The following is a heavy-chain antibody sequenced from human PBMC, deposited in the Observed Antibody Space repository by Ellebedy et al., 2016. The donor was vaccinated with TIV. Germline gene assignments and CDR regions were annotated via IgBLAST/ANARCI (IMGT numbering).Heavy chain of an antibody. Sequence: MPSETLSLTCTVSGGSLNSGSYFWSWIRQHPGKGLEWIGFIYYSGSFFYNPSLSSRITISVDRSQNQFSLHLSSVTAADTAVYYCARVNYYDSRAFYNYAVDVWGQGTTVTVSS. CDR3: ARVNYYDSRAFYNYAVDV. CDR2: IYYSGSF. D-gene: IGHD3-22*01. V-gene: IGHV4-31*03. J-gene: IGHJ6*02. CDR1: GGSLNSGSYF.